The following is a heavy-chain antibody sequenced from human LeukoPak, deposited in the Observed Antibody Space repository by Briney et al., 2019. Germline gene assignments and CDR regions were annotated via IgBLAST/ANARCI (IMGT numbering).Heavy chain of an antibody. D-gene: IGHD6-19*01. J-gene: IGHJ1*01. Sequence: KPSETLSLTCTVSGGSISSYYWSWIRQPPGKGLEWIGEINHSGSTNYNPSLKSRVTISVDTSKNQFSLKLSSVTAAGTAVYYCARAGVAGTQYFQHWGQGTLVTVSS. CDR1: GGSISSYY. V-gene: IGHV4-34*01. CDR2: INHSGST. CDR3: ARAGVAGTQYFQH.